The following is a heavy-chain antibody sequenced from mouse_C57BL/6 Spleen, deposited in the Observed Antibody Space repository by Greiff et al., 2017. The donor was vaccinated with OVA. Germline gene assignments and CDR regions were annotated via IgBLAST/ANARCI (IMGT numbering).Heavy chain of an antibody. CDR1: GYAFTNYL. J-gene: IGHJ3*01. CDR3: ARIYDGYSGFAY. D-gene: IGHD2-3*01. CDR2: INPGSGGT. V-gene: IGHV1-54*01. Sequence: VQLQQSGAELVRPGTSVKVSCKASGYAFTNYLIEWVKQRPGQGLEWIGVINPGSGGTNYNEKFKGKATLTADKSSSTAYMQLSSLTSEDSAVYFCARIYDGYSGFAYWGQGTLVTVSA.